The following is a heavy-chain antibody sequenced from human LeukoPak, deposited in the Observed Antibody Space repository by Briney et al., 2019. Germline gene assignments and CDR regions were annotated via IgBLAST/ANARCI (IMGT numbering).Heavy chain of an antibody. CDR3: AKDPYQTYREYGSARLDY. Sequence: ASVKVSCKASGYTFTGYYMHWVRQAPGQGLEWMGWINPNSGGTNYAQKFQGWVTMTRDTSISTAYIELSRLRSDDTAVYYCAKDPYQTYREYGSARLDYWGQGTLVTVSS. CDR1: GYTFTGYY. V-gene: IGHV1-2*04. D-gene: IGHD3-10*01. CDR2: INPNSGGT. J-gene: IGHJ4*02.